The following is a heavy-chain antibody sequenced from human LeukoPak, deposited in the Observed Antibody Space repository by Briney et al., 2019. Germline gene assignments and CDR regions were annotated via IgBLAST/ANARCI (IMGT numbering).Heavy chain of an antibody. D-gene: IGHD1-1*01. V-gene: IGHV3-74*03. CDR2: INMEGSTT. J-gene: IGHJ5*02. Sequence: GGSLRLSCAASGFTLSSYWMQWVRQAPGKGLVCVSRINMEGSTTEYADSVKGRFTISRDIALNTLYLQMNSLRVEDTALYYCTRGTTTGTADWFDLWGQGTLVTVSS. CDR1: GFTLSSYW. CDR3: TRGTTTGTADWFDL.